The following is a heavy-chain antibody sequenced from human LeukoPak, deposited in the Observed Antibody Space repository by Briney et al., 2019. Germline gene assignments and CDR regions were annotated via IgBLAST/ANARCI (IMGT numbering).Heavy chain of an antibody. CDR1: GDSVSSNSAA. D-gene: IGHD1-26*01. Sequence: SQTLSLTCAISGDSVSSNSAAWNWIRQSPSRGLEWLGRTYYRSKWYNDYAVSVKSRITINPDTSKDQFSLQLSSVTAADTAVYYCARQLVKWEQNFDYWGQGTLVTVSS. V-gene: IGHV6-1*01. CDR2: TYYRSKWYN. J-gene: IGHJ4*02. CDR3: ARQLVKWEQNFDY.